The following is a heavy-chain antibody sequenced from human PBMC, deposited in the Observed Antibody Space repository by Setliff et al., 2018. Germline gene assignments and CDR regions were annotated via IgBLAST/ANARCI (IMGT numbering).Heavy chain of an antibody. V-gene: IGHV1-18*04. CDR2: ISTYSGAI. Sequence: ASVKVSCKASGYPLTAYYIHWVRQAPGQGLEWMGWISTYSGAIKNVPKFRDRVTMTTDASTNTAYMELRSLTSDDTAVYYCAGDTCSLTSCQDDYFDYWGQGTLVTVSS. D-gene: IGHD2-2*01. J-gene: IGHJ4*02. CDR1: GYPLTAYY. CDR3: AGDTCSLTSCQDDYFDY.